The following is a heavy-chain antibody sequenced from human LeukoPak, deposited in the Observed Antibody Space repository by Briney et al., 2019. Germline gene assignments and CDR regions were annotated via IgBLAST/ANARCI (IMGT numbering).Heavy chain of an antibody. CDR3: ARDMYYYDSSGYYRFDY. J-gene: IGHJ4*02. D-gene: IGHD3-22*01. Sequence: SETLSLTCTVSGGSISSYYWSWIRQPAGKGLEWIGRIYTSGSTNYNPSLKSRVTMSVDTSKNQFSLKLSSVTAADTAVYYCARDMYYYDSSGYYRFDYWGQGTLVTVPS. CDR2: IYTSGST. CDR1: GGSISSYY. V-gene: IGHV4-4*07.